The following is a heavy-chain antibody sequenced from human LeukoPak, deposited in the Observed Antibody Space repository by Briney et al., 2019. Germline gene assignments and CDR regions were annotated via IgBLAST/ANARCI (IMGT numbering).Heavy chain of an antibody. CDR3: ARAQGSSGSPDY. J-gene: IGHJ4*02. V-gene: IGHV3-64*01. CDR1: GFTFGTYA. Sequence: GGSLRLSCAASGFTFGTYAMFWVRQAPGKGLEYVSAISNNGVGTYYANSVKGRFTISRDNSKNTLYLQVGSLRAEDMAVYYCARAQGSSGSPDYWGQGTLVSVSS. D-gene: IGHD3-22*01. CDR2: ISNNGVGT.